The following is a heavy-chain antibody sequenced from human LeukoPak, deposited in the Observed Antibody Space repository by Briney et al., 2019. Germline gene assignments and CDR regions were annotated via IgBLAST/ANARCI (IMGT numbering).Heavy chain of an antibody. D-gene: IGHD1-26*01. Sequence: PSETLSLTCTVSGGSISSSTYYWAWIRQPPGKGLEWVGSIYSSGRTYYNPSLRSRVTISVDTSKNQLPLRLNSLAAADTAVYYCARDRSGSYLNWFDPWGQGTLVTVSS. J-gene: IGHJ5*02. V-gene: IGHV4-39*02. CDR1: GGSISSSTYY. CDR2: IYSSGRT. CDR3: ARDRSGSYLNWFDP.